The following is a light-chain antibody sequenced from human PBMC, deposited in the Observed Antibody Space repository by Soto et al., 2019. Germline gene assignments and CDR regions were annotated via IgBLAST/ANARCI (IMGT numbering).Light chain of an antibody. Sequence: EIVLTQSPGTLSLSPGERATLSCRASQTVSSNYLAWYQQKPGQAPRLLVYGPSTRATGIPDRFSGSGSGTDFTLTISRLEFGDSAVYYCQQYGDSPKTFGQGNKVEIK. CDR3: QQYGDSPKT. V-gene: IGKV3-20*01. CDR1: QTVSSNY. J-gene: IGKJ1*01. CDR2: GPS.